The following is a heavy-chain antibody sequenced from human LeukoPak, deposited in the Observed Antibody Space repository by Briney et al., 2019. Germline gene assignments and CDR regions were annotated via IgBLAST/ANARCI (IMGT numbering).Heavy chain of an antibody. CDR1: GYTFTSYG. V-gene: IGHV1-18*01. CDR2: INAYNGNT. CDR3: ARGTHWELNAHLDY. J-gene: IGHJ4*02. Sequence: ASVKVSCKASGYTFTSYGISWVRQAPGQGLEWMGWINAYNGNTNYAQKLQGRVTMTTDTSTSTAYMELRSLRSDDTAVYYCARGTHWELNAHLDYWGQGTLVTVSS. D-gene: IGHD1-26*01.